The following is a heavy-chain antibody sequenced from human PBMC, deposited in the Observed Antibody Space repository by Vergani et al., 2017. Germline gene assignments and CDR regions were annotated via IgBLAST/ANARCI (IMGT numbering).Heavy chain of an antibody. J-gene: IGHJ4*02. V-gene: IGHV4-38-2*02. CDR3: AYGDYYFDY. D-gene: IGHD4-17*01. Sequence: QVQLQESGPGLVKPSETLSLTCTVSGYSISSGYYWGWIRQPPGKGLGWIGSIYHSGSTYYNPSLKSRVTISVDTSKNQFSLKLSSVTAADTAVYYCAYGDYYFDYWGQGTLVTVSS. CDR1: GYSISSGYY. CDR2: IYHSGST.